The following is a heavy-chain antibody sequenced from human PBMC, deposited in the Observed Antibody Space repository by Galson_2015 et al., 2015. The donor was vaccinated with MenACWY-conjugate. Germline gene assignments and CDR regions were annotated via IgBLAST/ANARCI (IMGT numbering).Heavy chain of an antibody. CDR1: GFTFSSFW. V-gene: IGHV3-7*03. Sequence: SLRLSCAASGFTFSSFWMSWVRQAPGKGLERVANIKQDGSEKYYVDSVKGQFTISRDNAQNSLYLQINSLRAEDTAVYYCARGGATGGAFRYWGQGTLVTVSS. CDR3: ARGGATGGAFRY. CDR2: IKQDGSEK. J-gene: IGHJ4*02. D-gene: IGHD2-21*01.